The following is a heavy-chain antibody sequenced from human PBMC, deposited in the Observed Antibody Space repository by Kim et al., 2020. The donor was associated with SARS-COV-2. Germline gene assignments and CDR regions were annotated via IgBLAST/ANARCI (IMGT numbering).Heavy chain of an antibody. V-gene: IGHV4-34*01. CDR3: ARGRTPDIVVVVAATRRDAFDI. D-gene: IGHD2-15*01. CDR2: INHSGST. CDR1: GGSFSGYY. Sequence: SETLSLTCAVYGGSFSGYYWSWIRQPPGKGLEWIGEINHSGSTNYNPSLKSRVTISVDTSKNQFSLKLSSVTAADTAVYYCARGRTPDIVVVVAATRRDAFDIWGQGTMVTVSS. J-gene: IGHJ3*02.